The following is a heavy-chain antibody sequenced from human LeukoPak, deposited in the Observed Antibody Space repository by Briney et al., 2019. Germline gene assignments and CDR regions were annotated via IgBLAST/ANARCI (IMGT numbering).Heavy chain of an antibody. CDR1: GGSFSGYY. CDR3: ARGHRDRSSSSPLDY. D-gene: IGHD6-6*01. V-gene: IGHV4-34*01. Sequence: SETLSLTCAVYGGSFSGYYWSWIRQPPGKGLEWIGEINHSGSTNYNPSLKSRVTISVDTSKNQFSLKLSSVTAADTAVYHCARGHRDRSSSSPLDYWGQGTLVTVSS. CDR2: INHSGST. J-gene: IGHJ4*02.